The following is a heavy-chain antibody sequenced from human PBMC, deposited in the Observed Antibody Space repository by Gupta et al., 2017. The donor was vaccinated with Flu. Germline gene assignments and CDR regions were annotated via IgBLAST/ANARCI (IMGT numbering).Heavy chain of an antibody. D-gene: IGHD6-25*01. CDR3: AKERGVSGFYYYHVDV. J-gene: IGHJ6*03. Sequence: YWMSWVGQAPGKGLEWVAGIKEDGSDEYYVDSVSGRFAISRDNAQNSRYLQISSLRAEDTAVYYGAKERGVSGFYYYHVDVWVEGTTVAVSS. V-gene: IGHV3-7*01. CDR1: YW. CDR2: IKEDGSDE.